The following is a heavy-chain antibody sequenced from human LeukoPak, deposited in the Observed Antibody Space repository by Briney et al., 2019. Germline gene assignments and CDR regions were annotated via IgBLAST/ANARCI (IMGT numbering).Heavy chain of an antibody. J-gene: IGHJ4*02. CDR2: IYSGGST. D-gene: IGHD7-27*01. CDR3: ARDPNWGYFDY. V-gene: IGHV3-66*01. CDR1: GFTLSSNY. Sequence: PGGSLRLSCAVSGFTLSSNYMSWVRQAPGKGLEWVSVIYSGGSTYYADSVKGRFTISRDNSKNTLFLQMNSLRAEDTAVYYCARDPNWGYFDYWGQGTLVTVS.